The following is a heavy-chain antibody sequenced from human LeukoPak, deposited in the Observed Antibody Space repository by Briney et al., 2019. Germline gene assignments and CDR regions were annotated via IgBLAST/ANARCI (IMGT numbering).Heavy chain of an antibody. CDR3: AKEGRGYDFWGGYTFDV. CDR1: GFPFSNYA. D-gene: IGHD3-3*01. Sequence: GGSLRLSCAASGFPFSNYALSWVRQAPGKGLEWVAAISGGGVNTFYAESVKGRFTVSRDNSEKTLHLQMNSLRVDDTAVYYCAKEGRGYDFWGGYTFDVWGRGTMVTVSS. J-gene: IGHJ3*01. CDR2: ISGGGVNT. V-gene: IGHV3-23*01.